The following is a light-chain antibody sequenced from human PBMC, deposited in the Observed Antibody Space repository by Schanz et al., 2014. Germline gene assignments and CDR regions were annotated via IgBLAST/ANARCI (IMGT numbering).Light chain of an antibody. CDR2: EGS. V-gene: IGLV2-14*02. CDR3: SSYTSSSTVV. CDR1: SSDVGNYNL. Sequence: QSALTQPASVSGSPGQSITISCTGTSSDVGNYNLVSWYQQHPGKAPKLMIYEGSRRPSGVSNRFSGSKSGNTASLTISGLQAEDEADYYCSSYTSSSTVVFGGGTKVTVL. J-gene: IGLJ2*01.